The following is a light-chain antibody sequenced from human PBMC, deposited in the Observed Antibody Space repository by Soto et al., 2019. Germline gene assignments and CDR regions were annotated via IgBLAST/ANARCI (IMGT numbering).Light chain of an antibody. Sequence: QSVLTQPPSASGSPGQSVTISCTGTSSDVGGYNYVSWYQQYPGKAPKLMIYEVTKRPSGVPDRFSGSKSGNTASLTVSGLQADDEADYLCASYAGGESMVFGGGTKVTVL. V-gene: IGLV2-8*01. J-gene: IGLJ2*01. CDR3: ASYAGGESMV. CDR2: EVT. CDR1: SSDVGGYNY.